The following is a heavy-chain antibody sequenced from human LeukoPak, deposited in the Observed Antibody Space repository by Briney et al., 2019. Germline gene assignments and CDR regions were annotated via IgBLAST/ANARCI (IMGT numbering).Heavy chain of an antibody. CDR3: ARDPDYYDSSGYINWFDP. CDR2: IYHSGST. CDR1: GYSISSGYY. V-gene: IGHV4-38-2*02. Sequence: SETLSLTCTVSGYSISSGYYWGWIRRPPGKGLEWIGSIYHSGSTYYNPSLKSRVTISVDTSKNQFSLKLSSVTAADTAVYYCARDPDYYDSSGYINWFDPWGQGTLVTVSS. J-gene: IGHJ5*02. D-gene: IGHD3-22*01.